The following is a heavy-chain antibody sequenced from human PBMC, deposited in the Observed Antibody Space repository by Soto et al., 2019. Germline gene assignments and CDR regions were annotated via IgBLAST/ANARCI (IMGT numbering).Heavy chain of an antibody. V-gene: IGHV1-18*01. D-gene: IGHD3-22*01. CDR2: ISAYNGKT. Sequence: SSVKVSSKAPGYTFTTTYITWARQAPGQGLEWMGWISAYNGKTKYARNLEGRVTMTTDTSTSTAYMELRSLRSDDTAVYYCGRVPTYYASGRYHAPIDYWS. J-gene: IGHJ4*01. CDR1: GYTFTTTY. CDR3: GRVPTYYASGRYHAPIDY.